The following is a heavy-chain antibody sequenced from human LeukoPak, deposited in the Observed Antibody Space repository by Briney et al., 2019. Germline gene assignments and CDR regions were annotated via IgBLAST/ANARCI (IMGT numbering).Heavy chain of an antibody. CDR1: GFTFSDYY. Sequence: GGSLRLSCAASGFTFSDYYMSWIRQAPGKGPEWLSYISRSGSSIHYADSVKGRFTISRDNAKNSLDLQMNSLRVEDTAVYYCARDFRDRSMPIEYWGQGTLVSVSS. D-gene: IGHD2/OR15-2a*01. J-gene: IGHJ4*02. V-gene: IGHV3-11*01. CDR2: ISRSGSSI. CDR3: ARDFRDRSMPIEY.